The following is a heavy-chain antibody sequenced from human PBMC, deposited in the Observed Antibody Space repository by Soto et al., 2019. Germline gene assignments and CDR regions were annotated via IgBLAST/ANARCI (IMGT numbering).Heavy chain of an antibody. D-gene: IGHD1-26*01. V-gene: IGHV2-5*02. Sequence: SGPTLGNPTQTLTLTCTFSGFSLTTNGKGVGWIRQPPGEALEWLALIYWDDDKRYSPSLEIRLTITKDTSKKQVVLTMTNMEPVDTATYYCAHVGRFQHWGQGTLVTV. CDR1: GFSLTTNGKG. J-gene: IGHJ1*01. CDR3: AHVGRFQH. CDR2: IYWDDDK.